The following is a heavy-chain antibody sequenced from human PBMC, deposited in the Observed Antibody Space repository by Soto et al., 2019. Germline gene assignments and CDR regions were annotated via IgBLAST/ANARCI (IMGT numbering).Heavy chain of an antibody. CDR1: GFTFSSYA. V-gene: IGHV3-23*01. Sequence: PGGSLRLSCAASGFTFSSYAMSWVRQAPGKGLEWVSAISGSGGSTYYADSVKGRFTISRDNSKNTLYLQMNSLRAEDTAVYYCAKHDVLLWFGELITWFDPWGQGTLVTVSS. D-gene: IGHD3-10*01. CDR2: ISGSGGST. J-gene: IGHJ5*02. CDR3: AKHDVLLWFGELITWFDP.